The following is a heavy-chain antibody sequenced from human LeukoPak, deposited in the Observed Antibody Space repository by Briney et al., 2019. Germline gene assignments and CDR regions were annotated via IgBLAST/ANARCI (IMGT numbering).Heavy chain of an antibody. CDR1: GGTFSSYA. CDR3: ATGYCSGGSCYSWEEPVGFGY. Sequence: ASVKVSCKASGGTFSSYAISWVRQAPGQGLEWMGRIIPILGIANYAQKFQGRVTITADKSTSTAYMELSSLRSEDTAVYYCATGYCSGGSCYSWEEPVGFGYWGQGTLVTVPS. D-gene: IGHD2-15*01. J-gene: IGHJ4*02. V-gene: IGHV1-69*04. CDR2: IIPILGIA.